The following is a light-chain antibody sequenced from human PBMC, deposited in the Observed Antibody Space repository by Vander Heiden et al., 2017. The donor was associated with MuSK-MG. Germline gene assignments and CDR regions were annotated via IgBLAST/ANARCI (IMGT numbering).Light chain of an antibody. CDR3: QQYNNWPLYT. J-gene: IGKJ2*01. CDR2: GAS. CDR1: QSVSRN. Sequence: EIVMTQSPATLSVSPGERATLSCRASQSVSRNLAWYQQKPGQAPRLLIYGASTRATGIPARFSGSGSGTEFTLTISSLQSEDFAVYYCQQYNNWPLYTFGQRTKLEIK. V-gene: IGKV3-15*01.